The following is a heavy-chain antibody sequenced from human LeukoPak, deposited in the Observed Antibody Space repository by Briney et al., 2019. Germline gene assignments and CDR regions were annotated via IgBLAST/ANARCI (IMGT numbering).Heavy chain of an antibody. D-gene: IGHD5-24*01. J-gene: IGHJ6*03. CDR2: IYPGDSDT. V-gene: IGHV5-51*01. CDR3: ARSRLTIDYYYYYMDV. Sequence: VESLKLSCKGSGYSFTSYWIGWVRHMPGKGLEWMGVIYPGDSDTRYSPSFQGQVTISADKSISTAYLQWSSLKASDTAMYYCARSRLTIDYYYYYMDVWGKGTTVTVSS. CDR1: GYSFTSYW.